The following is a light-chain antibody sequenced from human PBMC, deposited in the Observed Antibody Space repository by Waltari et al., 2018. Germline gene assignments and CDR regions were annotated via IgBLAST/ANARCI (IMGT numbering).Light chain of an antibody. CDR3: QKYDISPLT. J-gene: IGKJ4*01. CDR2: GAS. V-gene: IGKV3-20*01. Sequence: EIVLTQSPGTLSLSPGERATLSCRASQTVRTTYLAWYQQKPGQAPTLHIYGASSRATGIPDRFSGSGSGTDFALTISSLEPEDFAVYYCQKYDISPLTFGGGTKVEIK. CDR1: QTVRTTY.